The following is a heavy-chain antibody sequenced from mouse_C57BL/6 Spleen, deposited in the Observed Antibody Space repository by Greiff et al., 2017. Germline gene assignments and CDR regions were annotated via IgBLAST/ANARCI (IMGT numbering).Heavy chain of an antibody. D-gene: IGHD1-1*01. CDR3: ASYYGSSYWYFDV. V-gene: IGHV14-2*01. CDR2: IDPEDGET. Sequence: VQLQQSGAELVKPGASVKLSCTASGFNIKDYYMHWVKQRTEQGLEWIGRIDPEDGETKSAPKFQGKATITADTSSNTAYLQLSSLTSEDTAVYYCASYYGSSYWYFDVWGTGTTVTVSS. J-gene: IGHJ1*03. CDR1: GFNIKDYY.